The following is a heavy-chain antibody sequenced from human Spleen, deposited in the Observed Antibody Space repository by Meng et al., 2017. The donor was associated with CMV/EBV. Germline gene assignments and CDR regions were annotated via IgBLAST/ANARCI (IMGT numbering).Heavy chain of an antibody. Sequence: GGSLRLSCVASGFTISNYWMNWVRQAPGKGLEWVANIKQDEGERNYVDSVKGRFIISRDNAKNSLSLQMNSLRGDDTAVYYCATAVRHDRSGYRPLDSWGQGTLVTVSS. J-gene: IGHJ4*02. CDR3: ATAVRHDRSGYRPLDS. CDR1: GFTISNYW. CDR2: IKQDEGER. D-gene: IGHD3-22*01. V-gene: IGHV3-7*01.